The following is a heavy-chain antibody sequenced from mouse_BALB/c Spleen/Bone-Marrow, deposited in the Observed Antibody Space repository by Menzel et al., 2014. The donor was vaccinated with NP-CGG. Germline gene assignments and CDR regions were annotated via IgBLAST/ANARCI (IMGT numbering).Heavy chain of an antibody. CDR3: ARDFYDGYYRFAY. V-gene: IGHV5-17*02. D-gene: IGHD2-3*01. Sequence: VQLKESGGGLVQPGGSRKLSCAASGFTFSSFGMHWVRRAPEKGLEWVAYISSGSSTIYYADTVKGRFTISRDNPKNTLFLQMTSLRSEDTAMYYCARDFYDGYYRFAYWGQGTLVTVSA. CDR1: GFTFSSFG. J-gene: IGHJ3*01. CDR2: ISSGSSTI.